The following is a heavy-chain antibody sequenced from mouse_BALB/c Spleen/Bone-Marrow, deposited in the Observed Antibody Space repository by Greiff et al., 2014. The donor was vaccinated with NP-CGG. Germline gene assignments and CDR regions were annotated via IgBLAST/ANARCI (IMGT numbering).Heavy chain of an antibody. CDR2: IDTANGNT. CDR1: GFNIEDTY. V-gene: IGHV14-3*02. CDR3: ARYGNGLMDY. D-gene: IGHD2-1*01. Sequence: LVESGAELVKPGASVKLSCTASGFNIEDTYMHWVKQRPEQGLEWIGRIDTANGNTKYDPKFQGKATITADTSSNTAYLQLSSLTSEDTAVYYCARYGNGLMDYWGQGTSVTVSS. J-gene: IGHJ4*01.